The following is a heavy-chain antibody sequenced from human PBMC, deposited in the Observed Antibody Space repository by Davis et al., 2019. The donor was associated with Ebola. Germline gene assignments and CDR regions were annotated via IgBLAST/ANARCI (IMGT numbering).Heavy chain of an antibody. V-gene: IGHV3-23*01. Sequence: PGGSLRLSCAASGFTFSTSAMAWVRLAPGKGLEWVSGMSGSGGSTYYADFVRGRFTISRDNSKNILYLEINSLRAEDTAVYYCASDKYRGFGDWGLGTLVTVSS. D-gene: IGHD5-18*01. J-gene: IGHJ4*02. CDR2: MSGSGGST. CDR3: ASDKYRGFGD. CDR1: GFTFSTSA.